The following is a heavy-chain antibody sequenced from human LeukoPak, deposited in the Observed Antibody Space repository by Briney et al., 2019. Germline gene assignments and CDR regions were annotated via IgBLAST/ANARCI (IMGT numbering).Heavy chain of an antibody. D-gene: IGHD4-17*01. CDR2: INWNSGRT. Sequence: PGGSLRLSCVASGFTFDDYGMSWVRQAPGKGLEWVSSINWNSGRTAYADSVKGRFTISRDNAKNSLYLQVSSLRAEDTALYYCAKARYGDYPADLDYWGQGTLVTVSS. J-gene: IGHJ4*02. CDR3: AKARYGDYPADLDY. CDR1: GFTFDDYG. V-gene: IGHV3-20*04.